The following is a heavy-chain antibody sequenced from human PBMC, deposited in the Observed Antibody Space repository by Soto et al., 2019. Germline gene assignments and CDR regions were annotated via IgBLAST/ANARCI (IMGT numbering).Heavy chain of an antibody. V-gene: IGHV4-61*01. CDR2: ISYSGST. D-gene: IGHD6-19*01. CDR1: GGSVSSDTYC. J-gene: IGHJ4*02. CDR3: ARESSSGWSFFDS. Sequence: ETLSLTCTVSGGSVSSDTYCWSWIRQPPGQGLEWIGYISYSGSTNYNPSLKSRVTISVDTSNNQFSLKLTSVTAADTAVYYCARESSSGWSFFDSWGQGTLVTVSS.